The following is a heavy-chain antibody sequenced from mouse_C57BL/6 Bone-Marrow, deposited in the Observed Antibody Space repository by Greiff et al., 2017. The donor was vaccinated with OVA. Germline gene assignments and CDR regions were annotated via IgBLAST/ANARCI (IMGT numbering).Heavy chain of an antibody. CDR2: ISDGGSYT. V-gene: IGHV5-4*01. CDR1: GFTFSSYA. D-gene: IGHD2-4*01. J-gene: IGHJ2*01. Sequence: EVHLVESGGGLVKPGGSLKLSCAASGFTFSSYAMSWVRQTPEKRLEWVATISDGGSYTYYPDNVKGRFTISRDNAKNNLYLQMSHLKSEDTAMYYCARDAGLRRYYFDYWGQGTTLTVSS. CDR3: ARDAGLRRYYFDY.